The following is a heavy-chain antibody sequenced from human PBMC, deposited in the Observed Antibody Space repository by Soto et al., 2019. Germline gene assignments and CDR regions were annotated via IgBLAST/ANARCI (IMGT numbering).Heavy chain of an antibody. CDR2: IYYSGST. CDR3: ARAVVVPAAIGGAFDI. CDR1: GGSISSGGYY. V-gene: IGHV4-31*03. Sequence: QVQLQESGPGLVKPSQTLSLTCTVSGGSISSGGYYWSWIRQHPGKGLEWIGYIYYSGSTYYNPSLKSRVTISVDTSKNQFSLKLSSVTAADTAVYYCARAVVVPAAIGGAFDIWGQGTMVTVSS. D-gene: IGHD2-2*02. J-gene: IGHJ3*02.